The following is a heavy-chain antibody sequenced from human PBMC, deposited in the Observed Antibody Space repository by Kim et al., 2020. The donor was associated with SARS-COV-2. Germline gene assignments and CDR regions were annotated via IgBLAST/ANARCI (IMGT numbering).Heavy chain of an antibody. CDR3: AKGRGDY. CDR1: GFTFSSNL. V-gene: IGHV3-7*01. J-gene: IGHJ4*02. D-gene: IGHD3-10*01. CDR2: IKQDGSEK. Sequence: GGSLRLSCSASGFTFSSNLMNWVRQAPGKGLEWVASIKQDGSEKHYVASVKGRFTISRDNAKNSLYLQMNSLRAEDTALYYCAKGRGDYWGQGTLVTVS.